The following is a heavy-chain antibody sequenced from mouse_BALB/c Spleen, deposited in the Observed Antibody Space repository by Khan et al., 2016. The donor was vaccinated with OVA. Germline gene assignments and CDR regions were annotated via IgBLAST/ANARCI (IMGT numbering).Heavy chain of an antibody. CDR2: INPNNGGT. CDR3: TRSGYCSFAY. CDR1: GYTFSSYY. D-gene: IGHD3-2*02. J-gene: IGHJ3*01. V-gene: IGHV1S81*02. Sequence: VQLQQSGAELVKPGASVKLSCKASGYTFSSYYMYWVKQRPGQGLEWIGEINPNNGGTNFNQNFKSMATLPVDNSSSTAFMQLSSLTSEDAAVYYCTRSGYCSFAYWGQGTLVTVSA.